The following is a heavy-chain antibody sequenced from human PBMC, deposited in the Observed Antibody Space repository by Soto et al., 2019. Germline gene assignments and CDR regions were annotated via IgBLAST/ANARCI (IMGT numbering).Heavy chain of an antibody. D-gene: IGHD3-16*01. CDR3: ARGFGAFDI. CDR2: INPNSGGT. Sequence: CVRQAPGQGLEWMGWINPNSGGTNYAQKFQGWVTMTRDTSISTAYMELSSLRSEDTAVYYCARGFGAFDIWGQGTMVTVSS. J-gene: IGHJ3*02. V-gene: IGHV1-2*04.